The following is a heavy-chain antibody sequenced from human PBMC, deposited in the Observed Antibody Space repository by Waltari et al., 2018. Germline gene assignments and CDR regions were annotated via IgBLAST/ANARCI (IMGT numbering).Heavy chain of an antibody. J-gene: IGHJ5*02. CDR1: GGSISSSSYY. CDR3: AKDGAYYSSYNWFDP. CDR2: IYYSGST. Sequence: QLQLQESGPGLVKPSETLSLTCTVSGGSISSSSYYWGWIRQPPGKGLEWIGSIYYSGSTYYNPSLKSRVTISVDTSKNQFSLKLSSVTAADTAVYYCAKDGAYYSSYNWFDPWGQGTLVTVSS. V-gene: IGHV4-39*02. D-gene: IGHD6-6*01.